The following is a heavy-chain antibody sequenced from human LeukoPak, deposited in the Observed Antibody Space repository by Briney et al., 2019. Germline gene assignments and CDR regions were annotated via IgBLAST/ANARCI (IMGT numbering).Heavy chain of an antibody. Sequence: SETLSLTCTVSGGSISSGSYYWSWIRPPDGKGLEWIGRIYTSGSNNYNPSLKSRVTISVDTSKNQVSLKLSSVTAADTAVYFCARDWGVEGRPGYMDVWGKGTTVTVSS. D-gene: IGHD6-6*01. CDR1: GGSISSGSYY. CDR2: IYTSGSN. CDR3: ARDWGVEGRPGYMDV. J-gene: IGHJ6*03. V-gene: IGHV4-61*02.